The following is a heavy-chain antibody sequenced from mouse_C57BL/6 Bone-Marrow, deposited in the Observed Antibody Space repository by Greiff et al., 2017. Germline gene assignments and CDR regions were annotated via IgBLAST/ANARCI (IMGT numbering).Heavy chain of an antibody. CDR3: ARHNPLLAVAY. CDR2: ISSGGSYT. J-gene: IGHJ3*01. D-gene: IGHD1-1*01. CDR1: GFTFSSYG. V-gene: IGHV5-6*01. Sequence: EVQGVESGGDLVKPGGSLKLSCAASGFTFSSYGMSWVRQTPDKRLEWVATISSGGSYTYYPDSVKGRFTISRDNAKNTLYLQMSSLKSEDTAMYYCARHNPLLAVAYWGQGTLVTVSA.